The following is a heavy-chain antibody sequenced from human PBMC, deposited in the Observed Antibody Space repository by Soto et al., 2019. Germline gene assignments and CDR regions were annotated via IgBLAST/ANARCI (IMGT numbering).Heavy chain of an antibody. D-gene: IGHD3-22*01. CDR1: GGSISSYY. CDR2: IYYSGST. J-gene: IGHJ4*02. CDR3: ARLWGYYNDY. V-gene: IGHV4-59*08. Sequence: TETPXLTFTVSGGSISSYYWSWIRQPPGKGLEWIGYIYYSGSTNYNPSLKSRVTISVDTSKNQFSLKLSSVTAADTAVYYCARLWGYYNDYWGQGTLVTVSS.